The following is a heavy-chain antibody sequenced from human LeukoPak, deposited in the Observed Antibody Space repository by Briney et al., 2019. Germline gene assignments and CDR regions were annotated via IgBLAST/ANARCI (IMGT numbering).Heavy chain of an antibody. CDR2: ISSSSSYI. CDR3: ARDPDDSLYFDY. CDR1: GFTFSSYS. Sequence: GGSLRLSCAASGFTFSSYSMNWVRQAPGKGLEWVSSISSSSSYIYYADSVKGRFTISRDNAKNSLYLHMNSLRAEDTAVYYCARDPDDSLYFDYWGQGTLVTVSS. D-gene: IGHD1-1*01. V-gene: IGHV3-21*01. J-gene: IGHJ4*02.